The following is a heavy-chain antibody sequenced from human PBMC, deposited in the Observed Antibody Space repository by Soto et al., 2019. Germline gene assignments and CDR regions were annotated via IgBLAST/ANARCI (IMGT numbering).Heavy chain of an antibody. V-gene: IGHV3-23*01. CDR1: GFTFSSYA. J-gene: IGHJ6*02. CDR3: AKDSSGWYFTSYYYYGMDG. D-gene: IGHD6-19*01. Sequence: PGGSLRLSCAASGFTFSSYAMSWVRQAPGKGLEWVSAISGSGGSTYYADSVKGRFTISRDNSKNTLYLQMNSLRAEDTAVYYCAKDSSGWYFTSYYYYGMDGWGQGTTVTVSS. CDR2: ISGSGGST.